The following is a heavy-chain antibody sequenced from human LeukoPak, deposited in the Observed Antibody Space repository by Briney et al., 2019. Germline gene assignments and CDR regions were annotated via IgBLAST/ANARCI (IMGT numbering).Heavy chain of an antibody. J-gene: IGHJ4*02. CDR1: GFTFSSYA. CDR2: ISGSGGST. V-gene: IGHV3-23*01. D-gene: IGHD3-22*01. CDR3: AKLQYYYDSSGHFDY. Sequence: GGSLRLSCAASGFTFSSYAMSWVRQAPGKGLEWVSAISGSGGSTYYADSVKGRFTISRDNSKNTLYLQMNSLRAEDTAVYYCAKLQYYYDSSGHFDYWGQGTLVTVSS.